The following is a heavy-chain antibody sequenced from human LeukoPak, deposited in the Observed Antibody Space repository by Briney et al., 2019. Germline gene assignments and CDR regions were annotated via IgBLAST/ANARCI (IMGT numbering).Heavy chain of an antibody. J-gene: IGHJ4*02. CDR3: ARGPRGIFGVVIRYYFDY. CDR2: INPNSGGT. V-gene: IGHV1-2*06. CDR1: GYTFTGYY. Sequence: GASVKLSCKASGYTFTGYYMHWVRQAPGQGLEWMGQINPNSGGTNYAQNFQGSVTMTRDTSMNTVYMEQKRLRSDDTAVYYCARGPRGIFGVVIRYYFDYWGQGTLVTVSS. D-gene: IGHD3-3*01.